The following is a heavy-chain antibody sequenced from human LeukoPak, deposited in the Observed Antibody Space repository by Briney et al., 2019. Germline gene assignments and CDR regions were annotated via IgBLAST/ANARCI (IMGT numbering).Heavy chain of an antibody. V-gene: IGHV1-69*06. CDR3: ARGPDYYGSGSYYYYMDV. J-gene: IGHJ6*03. CDR1: GGTFSSYA. D-gene: IGHD3-10*01. CDR2: IIPIFGTA. Sequence: ASVKVSCKASGGTFSSYAISWVRQAPGQGLEWMGGIIPIFGTANYAQKFQGRVTITADKSTSTAYMELSSLRSEDTAVYYCARGPDYYGSGSYYYYMDVWGKGTTVTVSS.